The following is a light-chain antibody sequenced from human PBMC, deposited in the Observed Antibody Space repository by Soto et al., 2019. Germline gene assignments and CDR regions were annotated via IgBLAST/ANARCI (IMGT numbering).Light chain of an antibody. V-gene: IGKV3D-15*01. CDR1: QSVIGS. CDR2: DAA. CDR3: QQHYNWPPVT. Sequence: EIVMTQSPATLSLSPGERATLSFSASQSVIGSLAFYHQKPGQAPRLLIFDAANRATGVPARFSGSGSGTDVSLTISSRLPEDVAVYYYQQHYNWPPVTFGQGTKVDIK. J-gene: IGKJ1*01.